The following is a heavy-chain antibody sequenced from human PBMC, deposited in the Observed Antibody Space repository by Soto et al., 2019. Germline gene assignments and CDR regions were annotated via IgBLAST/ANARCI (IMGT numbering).Heavy chain of an antibody. J-gene: IGHJ3*02. CDR3: ARDKYDSGSDGSCDI. D-gene: IGHD3-10*01. CDR1: GFTFADYA. V-gene: IGHV3-9*01. CDR2: ISWNSGSI. Sequence: ESGGGLVQPGRSLRLYCAASGFTFADYAMHWVRQAPGQGLEWVSGISWNSGSIGYADSVKGRFTISRDNAKNSLYLQMNSLRAEDTALYYCARDKYDSGSDGSCDIWGKGTTVTVSS.